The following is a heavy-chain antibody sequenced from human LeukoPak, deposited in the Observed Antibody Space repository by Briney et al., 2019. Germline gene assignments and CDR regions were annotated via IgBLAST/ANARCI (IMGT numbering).Heavy chain of an antibody. CDR3: ARGEAGDFWSGYLYNWFDP. V-gene: IGHV1-8*01. J-gene: IGHJ5*02. Sequence: GASVKVSRKASGYTFTSYDINWVRQATGQGLEWMGWMNPNSGNTGYAQKFQGRVTMTRNTSISTAYMELSSLRSEDTAVYYCARGEAGDFWSGYLYNWFDPWGQGTLVTVSS. CDR2: MNPNSGNT. D-gene: IGHD3-3*01. CDR1: GYTFTSYD.